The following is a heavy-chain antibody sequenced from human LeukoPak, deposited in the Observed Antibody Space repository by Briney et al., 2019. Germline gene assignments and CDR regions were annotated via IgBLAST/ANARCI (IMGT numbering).Heavy chain of an antibody. V-gene: IGHV4-34*01. CDR3: ARSYASSWYWNWFDP. D-gene: IGHD6-13*01. Sequence: SETLSHTCAVYGGSFSGYYWSWIRQPPGKGLEWIGEINHSGSTNYNPSLKSRVTISVDTSKNQFSLKLSSVTAADTAVYYCARSYASSWYWNWFDPWGQGTLVTVSS. CDR2: INHSGST. J-gene: IGHJ5*02. CDR1: GGSFSGYY.